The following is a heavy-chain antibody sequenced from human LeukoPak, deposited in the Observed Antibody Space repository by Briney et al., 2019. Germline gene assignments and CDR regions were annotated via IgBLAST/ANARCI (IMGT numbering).Heavy chain of an antibody. CDR2: ISSSSSYI. V-gene: IGHV3-21*01. CDR3: ARGASYASGPYYFDY. D-gene: IGHD2-8*01. J-gene: IGHJ4*02. Sequence: GGSLRLSCAASGFTFSSYSMNWVRQAPGKGLEWVSSISSSSSYIYYADSVKGRFTISRDNAKNSLYLQMDSLRAEDTAVYYCARGASYASGPYYFDYWGQGTLVTVSS. CDR1: GFTFSSYS.